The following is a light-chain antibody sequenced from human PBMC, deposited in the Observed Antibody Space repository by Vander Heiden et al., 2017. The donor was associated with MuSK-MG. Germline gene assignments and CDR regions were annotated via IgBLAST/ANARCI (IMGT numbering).Light chain of an antibody. V-gene: IGKV1-5*03. CDR1: QSISSW. CDR3: QQYNSYPRLT. Sequence: DIQMTHSPSTLSASVGDRVTITCRASQSISSWLAWYQQKPRKAPKLLIYKASSLESGVPSRFSGSGSGTEFTLTISSLQPDDFATYYCQQYNSYPRLTFGGGTKVEIK. CDR2: KAS. J-gene: IGKJ4*01.